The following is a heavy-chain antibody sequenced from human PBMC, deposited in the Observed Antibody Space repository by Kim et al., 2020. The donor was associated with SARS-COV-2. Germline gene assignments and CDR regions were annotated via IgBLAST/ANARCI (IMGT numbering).Heavy chain of an antibody. V-gene: IGHV3-48*04. Sequence: GGSLRLSCAASGFTFSSYSMNWVRQAPGKGLEWVSYISSSSSTIYYADSVKGRFTISRDNAKNSLYLQMNSLRAEDTAVYYCARVSYAPYYDFWSGYYSLGGYYGMDVWGQGTTVTVSS. D-gene: IGHD3-3*01. CDR1: GFTFSSYS. CDR2: ISSSSSTI. CDR3: ARVSYAPYYDFWSGYYSLGGYYGMDV. J-gene: IGHJ6*02.